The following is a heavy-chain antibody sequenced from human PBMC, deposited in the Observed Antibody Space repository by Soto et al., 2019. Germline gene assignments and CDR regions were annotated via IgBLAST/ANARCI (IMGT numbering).Heavy chain of an antibody. D-gene: IGHD3-22*01. CDR2: ISYDGSNK. Sequence: PGGSLRLSCAASGFTFSSYAMHWVRQAPGKGLEWVAVISYDGSNKYYADSVKGRFTISRDNSKNTLYLQMNSLRAEDTAVYYCARDLPPIDYWGQGTLVTVSS. CDR3: ARDLPPIDY. V-gene: IGHV3-30-3*01. CDR1: GFTFSSYA. J-gene: IGHJ4*02.